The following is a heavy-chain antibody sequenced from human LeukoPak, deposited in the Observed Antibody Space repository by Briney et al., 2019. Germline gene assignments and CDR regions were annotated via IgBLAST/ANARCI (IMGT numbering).Heavy chain of an antibody. CDR1: GFTFSSYG. CDR2: ISYDGSKK. CDR3: ARDWSAAVYAPFDS. J-gene: IGHJ4*02. D-gene: IGHD5/OR15-5a*01. V-gene: IGHV3-30*03. Sequence: GSLRLSCAASGFTFSSYGMHWVRQAPGKGLEWVAVISYDGSKKYHADSVKGRFSISRDNSENTLYLQMESLRNEDTAVYYCARDWSAAVYAPFDSWGQGTLVTVSS.